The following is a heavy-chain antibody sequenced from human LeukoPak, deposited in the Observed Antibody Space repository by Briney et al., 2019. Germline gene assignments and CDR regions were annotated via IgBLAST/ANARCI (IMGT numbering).Heavy chain of an antibody. J-gene: IGHJ4*02. D-gene: IGHD2-2*01. CDR2: INHSGST. CDR3: ARGGYARGDY. CDR1: GGSFSGYY. V-gene: IGHV4-34*01. Sequence: SETLSLTCAVYGGSFSGYYWSWIRQPPGKGLEWIGEINHSGSTNYNPSLKSRVTISVDTSKNQFSLKLSSVTAADKAVYYCARGGYARGDYWGQGTLVTVSS.